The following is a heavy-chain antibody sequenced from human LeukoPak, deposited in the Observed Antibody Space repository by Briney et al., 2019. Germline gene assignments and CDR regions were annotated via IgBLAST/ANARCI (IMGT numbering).Heavy chain of an antibody. CDR1: GGSFSGYY. D-gene: IGHD6-13*01. J-gene: IGHJ4*02. CDR2: INNSVST. Sequence: SETLSLTCAVYGGSFSGYYWSWIRQPPGKGLEWIGEINNSVSTNYNPSLKSRVTISVDTSKNQFSLKLSSVTAADTAVYYCARGTLRYSSSWQRVNYFDYWGQGTLVTVSS. V-gene: IGHV4-34*01. CDR3: ARGTLRYSSSWQRVNYFDY.